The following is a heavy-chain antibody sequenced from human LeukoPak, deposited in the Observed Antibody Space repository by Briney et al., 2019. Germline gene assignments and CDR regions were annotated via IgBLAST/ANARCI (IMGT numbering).Heavy chain of an antibody. CDR2: ISGSGVNT. Sequence: GGSLRLSWAASGFTFSSHTMGWVRQAPGKGLEWVSGISGSGVNTYYADSVKGRFTISRDNSKNTLYLQMDSLRAEDTAVYYCAKALGRATYDFWGQGILVTVSS. CDR3: AKALGRATYDF. V-gene: IGHV3-23*01. D-gene: IGHD1-26*01. J-gene: IGHJ4*02. CDR1: GFTFSSHT.